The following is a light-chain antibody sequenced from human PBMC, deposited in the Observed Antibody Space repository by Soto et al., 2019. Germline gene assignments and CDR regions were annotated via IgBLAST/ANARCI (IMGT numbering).Light chain of an antibody. V-gene: IGKV3-11*01. CDR2: GES. CDR3: QQRRDWPLT. CDR1: QSVRNY. J-gene: IGKJ4*01. Sequence: EIVLTQSPATLSLSPGETATLSCRASQSVRNYLAWYQQKPGQAPRLLIYGESNRATGIPARFSGSGSGTDLTLTISRLEPEDFAVYYCQQRRDWPLTCGGGTKVDIK.